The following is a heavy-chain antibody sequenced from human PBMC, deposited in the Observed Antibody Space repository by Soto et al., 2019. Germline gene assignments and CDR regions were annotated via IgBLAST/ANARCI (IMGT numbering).Heavy chain of an antibody. CDR1: GFTFSHHS. Sequence: QVQLVQSGAEVTKPGASVQISCKASGFTFSHHSIHWVRQAPGQRLEWMGWINTDNGYTKYSQKFQARVTITWDTTAKTAYMELSSLRSEDTASYYCVRGKEAGVWFDPWGQGTLVTVSS. CDR3: VRGKEAGVWFDP. J-gene: IGHJ5*02. V-gene: IGHV1-3*04. CDR2: INTDNGYT. D-gene: IGHD1-26*01.